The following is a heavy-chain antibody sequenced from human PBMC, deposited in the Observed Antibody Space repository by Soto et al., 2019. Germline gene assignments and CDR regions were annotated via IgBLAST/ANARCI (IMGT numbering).Heavy chain of an antibody. Sequence: EVQLLESGGGLVQPGGSLRLSCAASGFTFNYYGMNWVRKAPGKGLEWVSAISGSGDNTYYADSVKGRFTISRDNSKNRLFLQMNSLRVEDTAIYYCAKETGHRGPYDYWGQGTLVTVSS. CDR3: AKETGHRGPYDY. CDR1: GFTFNYYG. D-gene: IGHD5-12*01. V-gene: IGHV3-23*01. J-gene: IGHJ4*02. CDR2: ISGSGDNT.